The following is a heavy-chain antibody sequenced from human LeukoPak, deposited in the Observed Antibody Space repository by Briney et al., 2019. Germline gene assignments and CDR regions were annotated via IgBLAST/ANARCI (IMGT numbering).Heavy chain of an antibody. CDR2: IIPIFGTA. CDR3: ARVLRVDTARVEEYYFDY. D-gene: IGHD5-18*01. Sequence: SVKVSCRASGGTFSSYAISWVRQAPGQGLEWMGGIIPIFGTANYAQKFQGRVTITADESTSTAYMELSSLRSEDTAVYYCARVLRVDTARVEEYYFDYWGQGTLVTVSS. V-gene: IGHV1-69*13. CDR1: GGTFSSYA. J-gene: IGHJ4*02.